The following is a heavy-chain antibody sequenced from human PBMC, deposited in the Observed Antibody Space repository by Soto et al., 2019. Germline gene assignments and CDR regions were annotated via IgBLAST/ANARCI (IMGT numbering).Heavy chain of an antibody. J-gene: IGHJ6*03. D-gene: IGHD3-3*01. V-gene: IGHV1-18*01. Sequence: ASVKVSCKASGYTFTSYGISWVRQAPGQGLEWMGWISAYNGNTNYAQKLQGRVTMTTDTSTSTAYMELRSLRSDDTAVYYCARVLRFLEWTDYYYYYYMDVWGKGTTVTVSS. CDR2: ISAYNGNT. CDR3: ARVLRFLEWTDYYYYYYMDV. CDR1: GYTFTSYG.